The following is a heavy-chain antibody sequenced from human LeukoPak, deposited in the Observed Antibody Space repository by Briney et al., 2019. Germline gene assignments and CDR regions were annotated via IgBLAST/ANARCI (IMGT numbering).Heavy chain of an antibody. CDR2: INAGNGNT. D-gene: IGHD5-18*01. CDR1: GYTFTGYY. CDR3: ASSWIQLWLRENDAFDI. J-gene: IGHJ3*02. V-gene: IGHV1-3*01. Sequence: GASVKVSCKASGYTFTGYYMHWVRQAPGQGLEWMGWINAGNGNTKYSQKFQGRVTITRDTSASTAYMELSSLRSEDTAVYYCASSWIQLWLRENDAFDIWGQGTMVTVSS.